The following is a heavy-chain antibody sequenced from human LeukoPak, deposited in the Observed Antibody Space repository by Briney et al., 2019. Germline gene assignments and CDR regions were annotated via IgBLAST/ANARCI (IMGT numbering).Heavy chain of an antibody. J-gene: IGHJ6*02. CDR1: GLSFSSFA. V-gene: IGHV3-23*01. Sequence: GGSLRLSCAASGLSFSSFAMSWVRQGPARGLEWVSSIRGNGETFYADSVKGRFTISRDNAKNSLYLQMNSLRPEDTALYHCTKELRLRAIFGPMDVWGQGTTVTVSS. CDR3: TKELRLRAIFGPMDV. D-gene: IGHD3-9*01. CDR2: IRGNGET.